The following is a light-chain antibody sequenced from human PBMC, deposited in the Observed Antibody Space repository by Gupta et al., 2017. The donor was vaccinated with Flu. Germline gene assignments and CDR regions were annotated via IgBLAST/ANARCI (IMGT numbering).Light chain of an antibody. J-gene: IGKJ2*01. CDR1: QSVSSSY. V-gene: IGKV3-20*01. CDR2: GAS. Sequence: EIVLTQSPGTLSLSPGERATLPCRASQSVSSSYLAWYQQKPGQAPRLLIYGASSRATGIPDRFSGSGSGTDFTLTISRLEPEDFAVYYCQQEGSSPYTFGQGTKLEIK. CDR3: QQEGSSPYT.